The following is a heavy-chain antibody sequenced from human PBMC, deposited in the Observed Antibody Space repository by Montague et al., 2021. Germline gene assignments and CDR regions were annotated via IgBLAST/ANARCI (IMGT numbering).Heavy chain of an antibody. CDR2: TYYRSTWYT. CDR1: GDSVSNNNAA. Sequence: CAISGDSVSNNNAAWNWIRESPSRGLEWLGRTYYRSTWYTDYAVSVKGRIAINPDTSKNQFSLQLNSVTPEDTAVYYCAREGGGDLLCSFDSWGQGTLVTVSS. D-gene: IGHD3-10*01. V-gene: IGHV6-1*01. CDR3: AREGGGDLLCSFDS. J-gene: IGHJ4*02.